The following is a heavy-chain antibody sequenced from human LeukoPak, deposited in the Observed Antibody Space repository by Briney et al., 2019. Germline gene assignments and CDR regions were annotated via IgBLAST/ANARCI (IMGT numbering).Heavy chain of an antibody. D-gene: IGHD3-3*01. CDR1: GGSISSYY. Sequence: SETLSLTCTVSGGSISSYYWSWIRQPPGKGLEWIGYIYTSGSTNYNASLKSRVTILGDTSKNQLSLKLSSVTAADTAVYYCARERSYYDFWSGYYVGDAFDIWGQGTMVTVSS. V-gene: IGHV4-4*09. J-gene: IGHJ3*02. CDR3: ARERSYYDFWSGYYVGDAFDI. CDR2: IYTSGST.